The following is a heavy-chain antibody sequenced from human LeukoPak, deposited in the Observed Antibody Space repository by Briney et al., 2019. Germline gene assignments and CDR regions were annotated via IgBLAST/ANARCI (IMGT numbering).Heavy chain of an antibody. CDR1: GFTFSSYA. Sequence: AGSLRLSCAASGFTFSSYAMSWLRQAPGKGLEGVSAISGSGRSTYYADSVKGRFTISRDNSKNTLYLQMNSLRAEDTAVYYCAKSGTSLNYYYYYMDVWGKGTTVSVSS. J-gene: IGHJ6*03. CDR3: AKSGTSLNYYYYYMDV. D-gene: IGHD6-13*01. CDR2: ISGSGRST. V-gene: IGHV3-23*01.